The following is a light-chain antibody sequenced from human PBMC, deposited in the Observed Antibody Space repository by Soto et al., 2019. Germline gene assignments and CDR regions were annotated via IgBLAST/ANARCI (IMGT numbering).Light chain of an antibody. J-gene: IGLJ1*01. Sequence: QSVLTQPASASGTPGQRVTISCSGGSSNIGINPVAWYQQLPGMVPKLLIYDNKKRPSGVPDRFSGSRSGTSASLAISGLQSEDEADYFCGAWEASLNGYVFGSGTKVTVL. V-gene: IGLV1-44*01. CDR3: GAWEASLNGYV. CDR2: DNK. CDR1: SSNIGINP.